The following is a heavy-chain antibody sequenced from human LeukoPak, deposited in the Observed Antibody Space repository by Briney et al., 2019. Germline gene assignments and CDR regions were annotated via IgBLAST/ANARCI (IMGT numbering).Heavy chain of an antibody. CDR3: ARDSRYYYDSSGYYGY. CDR2: IYYSGST. J-gene: IGHJ4*02. D-gene: IGHD3-22*01. CDR1: GGSISSSSYY. V-gene: IGHV4-39*07. Sequence: SETLSLTCTVSGGSISSSSYYWGWIRQPPGKGLEWIGSIYYSGSTYYNPSLKSRVTISVDTSKNQFSLQLSSVTAADTAVYYCARDSRYYYDSSGYYGYWGQGTLVTVSS.